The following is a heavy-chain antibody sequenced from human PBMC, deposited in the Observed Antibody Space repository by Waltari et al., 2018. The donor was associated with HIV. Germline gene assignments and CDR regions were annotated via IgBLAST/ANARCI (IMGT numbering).Heavy chain of an antibody. CDR1: GFTFPHYW. CDR2: IKDDGSEK. J-gene: IGHJ6*02. Sequence: EVRLMAYGGGLVQSWGSLRLSCAASGFTFPHYWMSWVRQTPGKGLEWVAYIKDDGSEKYYMGSVKGRFTISRDNAKNSMFLQMNSLRAEDTAVYYCARIGTFPHNYAIDFWGQGTTVTVSS. V-gene: IGHV3-7*01. CDR3: ARIGTFPHNYAIDF. D-gene: IGHD1-26*01.